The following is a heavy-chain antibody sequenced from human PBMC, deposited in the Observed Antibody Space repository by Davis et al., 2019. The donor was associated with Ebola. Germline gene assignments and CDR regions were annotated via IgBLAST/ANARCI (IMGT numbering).Heavy chain of an antibody. CDR2: INHSGST. CDR3: ARLKRDIVVVPAASNNWFDP. CDR1: GGSISSSSYY. V-gene: IGHV4-39*07. J-gene: IGHJ5*02. D-gene: IGHD2-2*01. Sequence: MPSETLSLTCTVSGGSISSSSYYWGWIRQPPGKGLEWIGEINHSGSTNYNPSLKSRVTISVDTSKNQFSLKLSSVTAADTAVYYCARLKRDIVVVPAASNNWFDPWGQGTLVTVSS.